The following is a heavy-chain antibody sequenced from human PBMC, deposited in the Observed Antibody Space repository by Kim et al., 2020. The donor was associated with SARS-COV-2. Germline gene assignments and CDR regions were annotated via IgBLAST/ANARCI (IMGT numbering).Heavy chain of an antibody. J-gene: IGHJ4*02. Sequence: SETLSLTCAVYGGSFSGYYWSWIRQPPGKGLEWIGEINHSGSTNYNPSLKSRVTISVDTSKNQFSLKLSSVTAADTAVYYCARRRDYDILTGYQAFDYWGQGTLVTVSS. CDR1: GGSFSGYY. D-gene: IGHD3-9*01. CDR3: ARRRDYDILTGYQAFDY. CDR2: INHSGST. V-gene: IGHV4-34*01.